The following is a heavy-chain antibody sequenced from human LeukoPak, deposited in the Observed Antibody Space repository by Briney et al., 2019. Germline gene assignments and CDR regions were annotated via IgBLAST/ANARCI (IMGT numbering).Heavy chain of an antibody. CDR1: GFTFSGSA. CDR3: TTIRGFCSGRSCLGY. CDR2: IKSKIDGGTT. Sequence: GGSLRLSCAASGFTFSGSAMHWVRQAPGKGLEWVGRIKSKIDGGTTDYAAPVKGRFTISRDDSKNTLYLQMNSLKSEDTAVYYCTTIRGFCSGRSCLGYWGQGTLVTVSS. D-gene: IGHD2-15*01. J-gene: IGHJ4*02. V-gene: IGHV3-15*01.